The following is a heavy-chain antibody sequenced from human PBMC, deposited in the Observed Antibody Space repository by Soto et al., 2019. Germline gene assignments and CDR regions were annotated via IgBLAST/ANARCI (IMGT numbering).Heavy chain of an antibody. CDR2: IWYDGSNK. Sequence: GGSLRLSFAASGFTFSSYGMHWVRQAPGKGLEWVAVIWYDGSNKYYADSVKGRFTISRDNSKNTLYLQMNSLRAEDTAVYYCARGSDVDTAMVPDFDYWGQGTLVTVSS. D-gene: IGHD5-18*01. V-gene: IGHV3-33*01. CDR1: GFTFSSYG. J-gene: IGHJ4*02. CDR3: ARGSDVDTAMVPDFDY.